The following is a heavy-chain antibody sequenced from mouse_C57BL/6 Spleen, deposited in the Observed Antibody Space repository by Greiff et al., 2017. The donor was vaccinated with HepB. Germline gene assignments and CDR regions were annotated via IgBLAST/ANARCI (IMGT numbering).Heavy chain of an antibody. Sequence: QVQLKESGAELVRPGTSVKVSCKASGYAFTNYLIEWVKQRPGQGLEWIGVINPGSGGTNYNEKFKGKATLTADKSSSTAYMQSSSLTSEDSAVYFCARRGFITTVVATSYYAMDDWGQGTSVTVSS. D-gene: IGHD1-1*01. CDR2: INPGSGGT. CDR3: ARRGFITTVVATSYYAMDD. V-gene: IGHV1-54*01. J-gene: IGHJ4*01. CDR1: GYAFTNYL.